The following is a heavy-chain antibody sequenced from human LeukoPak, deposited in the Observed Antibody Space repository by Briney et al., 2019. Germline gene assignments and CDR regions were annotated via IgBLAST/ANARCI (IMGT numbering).Heavy chain of an antibody. V-gene: IGHV1-18*01. D-gene: IGHD1-26*01. J-gene: IGHJ5*02. CDR2: ISAYIGNT. CDR1: GYTFSSYG. CDR3: ARALDVGNWFDP. Sequence: ASVKVSCKASGYTFSSYGISWVRQAPGQGLEWMGWISAYIGNTNYAQKFQGRVTMTTDTSTNTAYMELRSLRSDDTAVYYCARALDVGNWFDPWGQGTLVTVSS.